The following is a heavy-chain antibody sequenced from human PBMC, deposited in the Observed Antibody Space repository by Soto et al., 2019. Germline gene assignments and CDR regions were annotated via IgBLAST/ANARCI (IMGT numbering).Heavy chain of an antibody. CDR3: TTTGAAGMTYSSYYYMDV. CDR2: IKSKTDGGTT. V-gene: IGHV3-15*01. J-gene: IGHJ6*03. D-gene: IGHD6-13*01. CDR1: GFTFSNAW. Sequence: EVQLVESGGGLVKPGGSLRLSCAASGFTFSNAWMSWVRQAPGKGLEWVGRIKSKTDGGTTDYAAPVKGRFTISRDDSKNTLYLQMNSLKNEDTAVYYCTTTGAAGMTYSSYYYMDVWGKGTTVTVSS.